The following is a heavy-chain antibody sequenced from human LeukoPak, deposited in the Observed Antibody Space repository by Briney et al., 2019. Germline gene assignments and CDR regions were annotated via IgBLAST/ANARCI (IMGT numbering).Heavy chain of an antibody. CDR3: ARVVGGSGSH. V-gene: IGHV3-74*01. CDR1: GFTFSSYW. J-gene: IGHJ4*02. CDR2: INEHGSTT. D-gene: IGHD3-10*01. Sequence: PGGSLRLSCAASGFTFSSYWMHWVRQVPGEGLVWVSRINEHGSTTDYADSVKDRFTISRDNAKNTLYLQMNSLRVEDTAVYYCARVVGGSGSHWGQGTLVTVSS.